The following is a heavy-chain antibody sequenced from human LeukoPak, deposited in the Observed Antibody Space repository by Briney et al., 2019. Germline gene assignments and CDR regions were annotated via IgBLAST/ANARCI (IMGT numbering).Heavy chain of an antibody. D-gene: IGHD1-26*01. Sequence: SEALSLTCTVSGGSISSYYWSWIRQPPGKGLEWIGYIYYSGSTNYNPSLKSRVTISVDTSKNQFSLKLSSVTAADTAVYYCARDIVGATDYWGQGTLVTVSS. CDR2: IYYSGST. CDR1: GGSISSYY. CDR3: ARDIVGATDY. V-gene: IGHV4-59*01. J-gene: IGHJ4*02.